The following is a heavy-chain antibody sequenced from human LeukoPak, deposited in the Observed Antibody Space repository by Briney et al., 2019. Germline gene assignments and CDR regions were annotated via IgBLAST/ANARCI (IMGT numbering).Heavy chain of an antibody. CDR3: ARGERRVTTVDY. Sequence: ASVKVSCKASGGTFSSYAISWVRQAPGQGLEWMGWISAYNGNTNYAQKLQGRVTMTTDTSTSTAYMELRSLRSDDTAVYYCARGERRVTTVDYWGQGTLVTVSS. V-gene: IGHV1-18*01. D-gene: IGHD4-17*01. J-gene: IGHJ4*02. CDR1: GGTFSSYA. CDR2: ISAYNGNT.